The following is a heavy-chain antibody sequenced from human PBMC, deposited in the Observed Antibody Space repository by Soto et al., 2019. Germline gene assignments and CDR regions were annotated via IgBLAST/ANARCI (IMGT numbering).Heavy chain of an antibody. V-gene: IGHV6-1*01. D-gene: IGHD6-6*01. CDR3: VRQPLANLALYGMDV. J-gene: IGHJ6*02. Sequence: SQTLSLPCAISGDSVSANNAAWNWIRQSPSRGLEWLGRTYYRSKWNYDYAESVKSRLTITPDTSTNNFSLQLNSVTPDHAAVYYCVRQPLANLALYGMDVWGQGTTVTVSS. CDR2: TYYRSKWNY. CDR1: GDSVSANNAA.